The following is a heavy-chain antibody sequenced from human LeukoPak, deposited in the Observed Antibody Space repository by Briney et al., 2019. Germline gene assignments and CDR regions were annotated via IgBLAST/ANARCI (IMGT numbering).Heavy chain of an antibody. Sequence: ASVKVSRKASGYTFTGYYMHWVRQAPGQGLEWMGRINPNSGGTNYAQKFQGRVTMTRDTSISTAYMELSRLRSDDTAVYYCARSVVWFGSPYNWFDPWGQGTLVTVSS. J-gene: IGHJ5*02. CDR1: GYTFTGYY. CDR2: INPNSGGT. CDR3: ARSVVWFGSPYNWFDP. D-gene: IGHD3-10*01. V-gene: IGHV1-2*06.